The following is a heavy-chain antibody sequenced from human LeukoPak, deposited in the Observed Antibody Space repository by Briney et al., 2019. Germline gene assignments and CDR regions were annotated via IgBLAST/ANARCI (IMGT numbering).Heavy chain of an antibody. V-gene: IGHV3-23*01. D-gene: IGHD4-11*01. J-gene: IGHJ6*02. Sequence: GGSLRLSCAASGFTFSSYAMSWVRQAPGKGLEGVSAISGSGGSTYYADSVKGRFTISRDNAKNSLYLQMNSLRDEDTAVYYCASGNDYSKSYYYYGMDVWGQGTTVTVSS. CDR3: ASGNDYSKSYYYYGMDV. CDR2: ISGSGGST. CDR1: GFTFSSYA.